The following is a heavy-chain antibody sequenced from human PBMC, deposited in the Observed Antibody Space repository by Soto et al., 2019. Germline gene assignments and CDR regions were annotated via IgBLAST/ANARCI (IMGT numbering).Heavy chain of an antibody. Sequence: GGSLRLSCAASGFTFSSYSMNWVRQAPGKGLEWLSYISSSSSTIYYADSVKGRFTISRDNAKNSLYLQMHSLRDEDTAVYYCARVFFGSGRGFDYWGQGTLVTVSS. V-gene: IGHV3-48*02. CDR1: GFTFSSYS. CDR3: ARVFFGSGRGFDY. J-gene: IGHJ4*02. D-gene: IGHD6-19*01. CDR2: ISSSSSTI.